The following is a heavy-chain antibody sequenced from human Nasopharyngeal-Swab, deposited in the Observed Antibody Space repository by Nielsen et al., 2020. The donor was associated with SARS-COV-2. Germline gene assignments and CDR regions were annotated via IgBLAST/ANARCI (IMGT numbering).Heavy chain of an antibody. J-gene: IGHJ4*02. CDR2: ISGSGSTI. Sequence: GGSLRLSCAASGFTFSTYAMSWVRQAPGKGLEWVSSISGSGSTIYYADSVKGRFTISRDNAKNSLYLQMNSLRAEDTAVYYCAREIRGFGDNDYWGQGTLVTVSS. CDR1: GFTFSTYA. CDR3: AREIRGFGDNDY. V-gene: IGHV3-48*03. D-gene: IGHD3-10*01.